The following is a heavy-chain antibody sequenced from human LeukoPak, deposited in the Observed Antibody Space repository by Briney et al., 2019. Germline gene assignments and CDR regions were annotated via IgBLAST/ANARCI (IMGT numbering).Heavy chain of an antibody. CDR2: ISRSSSTK. Sequence: GGSLRLSCAASGFTFSSYSMNWVRQAPGKGLEWVSYISRSSSTKYYADSVKGRFTISRDNAKNSLYLQMNSLRAEDTAVYYCARRERIAGDGKFHYYDYMDVWGKGTTVTVSS. J-gene: IGHJ6*03. D-gene: IGHD6-19*01. CDR3: ARRERIAGDGKFHYYDYMDV. CDR1: GFTFSSYS. V-gene: IGHV3-48*01.